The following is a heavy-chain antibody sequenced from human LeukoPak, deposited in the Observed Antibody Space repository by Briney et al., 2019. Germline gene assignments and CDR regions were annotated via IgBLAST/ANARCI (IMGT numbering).Heavy chain of an antibody. CDR3: ASLLTQDIVVVPAADRYYYYGMDV. CDR1: GGTFSSYA. CDR2: IIPIFGTA. V-gene: IGHV1-69*13. D-gene: IGHD2-2*01. J-gene: IGHJ6*02. Sequence: EASVKVSCKASGGTFSSYAISWVRQAPGQGLEWMGGIIPIFGTANYAQRFQGRVTITADESTSTAYMELSSLRSEDTAVYYCASLLTQDIVVVPAADRYYYYGMDVWGQGTTVTVSS.